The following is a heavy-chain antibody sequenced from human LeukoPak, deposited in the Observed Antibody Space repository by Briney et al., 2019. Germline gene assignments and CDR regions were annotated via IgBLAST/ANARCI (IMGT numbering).Heavy chain of an antibody. CDR2: ISGSGVET. D-gene: IGHD3-10*01. Sequence: QTGGSLRLSCAASGFTFSDYGMTWVRQAPGKGLEWVSAISGSGVETFYADSLKGRFTISRDNSRNTLYLQMNSLRAEDTALYYCASHFGSGSNNWLGPWGQGTLVTVSS. J-gene: IGHJ5*02. CDR1: GFTFSDYG. CDR3: ASHFGSGSNNWLGP. V-gene: IGHV3-23*01.